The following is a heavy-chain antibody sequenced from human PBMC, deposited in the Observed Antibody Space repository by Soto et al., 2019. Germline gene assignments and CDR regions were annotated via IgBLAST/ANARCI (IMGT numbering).Heavy chain of an antibody. CDR3: TAGTAAAGGYYYYYYGMDV. CDR2: IKSKTDGGTT. J-gene: IGHJ6*02. Sequence: EVQLVESGGGLVKPGGSLRLSCAASGFTFSNAWMNWVRQAPGKGLEWVGRIKSKTDGGTTDYAAPVKGRFTISRDDSKNTLYLQMNSLKTEDTAVYYCTAGTAAAGGYYYYYYGMDVWGQGTTVTVSS. D-gene: IGHD6-13*01. CDR1: GFTFSNAW. V-gene: IGHV3-15*07.